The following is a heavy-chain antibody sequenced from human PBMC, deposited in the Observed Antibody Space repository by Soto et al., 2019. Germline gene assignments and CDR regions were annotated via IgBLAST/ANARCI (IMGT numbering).Heavy chain of an antibody. Sequence: QVQLVQSGAEVKKPGSSVKVSCKASGGTFSSYAISWVRQAPGQGLEWMGGIIPIFGTANYAQKFQGRVTITADESTSKAYMELSSLRSEDTAVYYCARGGGGTMVRGVIPGYYYYYGMDVWGQGTTVTVSS. V-gene: IGHV1-69*01. J-gene: IGHJ6*02. CDR2: IIPIFGTA. CDR1: GGTFSSYA. CDR3: ARGGGGTMVRGVIPGYYYYYGMDV. D-gene: IGHD3-10*01.